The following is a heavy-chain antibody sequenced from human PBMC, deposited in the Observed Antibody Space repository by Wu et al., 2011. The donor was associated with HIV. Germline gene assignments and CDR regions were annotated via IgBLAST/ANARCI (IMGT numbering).Heavy chain of an antibody. D-gene: IGHD4-17*01. Sequence: QVQLVQSAVEVKEPGASVKVSCKTSGYTFTGNYIHWVRQAPGQGLEWMGWFNPNSGGTTFAQKFQGRVSMTGDTSISTAYMALTRLTSDDMAVYYCARGGDRGDSGDYVDFDFWGQGTLVTVSS. CDR3: ARGGDRGDSGDYVDFDF. J-gene: IGHJ4*02. CDR2: FNPNSGGT. CDR1: GYTFTGNY. V-gene: IGHV1-2*02.